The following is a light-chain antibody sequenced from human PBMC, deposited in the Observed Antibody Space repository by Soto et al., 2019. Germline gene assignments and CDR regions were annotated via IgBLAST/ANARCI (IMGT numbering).Light chain of an antibody. J-gene: IGKJ1*01. V-gene: IGKV1-5*01. CDR3: QQYSSYSRT. CDR1: QSISSW. CDR2: DAS. Sequence: DIQMTQSPSTLSASVGDRATITYRASQSISSWSAWYQQKPGKAPELLIYDASSLESGVPSRFSGSGSGTEFTLTICSLQPDDFATYYCQQYSSYSRTFGQGTKVDIK.